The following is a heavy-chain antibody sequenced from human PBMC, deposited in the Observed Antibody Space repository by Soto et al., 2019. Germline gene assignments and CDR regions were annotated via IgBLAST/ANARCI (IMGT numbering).Heavy chain of an antibody. Sequence: QVQLQESGPGLVKPSQTLSLTCTVSGGSISDGYYYWSWVRQDPGKGVEGIGDIYHSGRNYYNPALKSRVTIAVDTSKNQYSLNLSSVTAADTAVYYCARWVEVSLGYLDSWGQGTPVTVSS. V-gene: IGHV4-31*03. D-gene: IGHD2-15*01. J-gene: IGHJ4*02. CDR2: IYHSGRN. CDR3: ARWVEVSLGYLDS. CDR1: GGSISDGYYY.